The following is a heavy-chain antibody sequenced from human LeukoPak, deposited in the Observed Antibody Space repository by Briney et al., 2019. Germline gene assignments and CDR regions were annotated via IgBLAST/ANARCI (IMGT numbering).Heavy chain of an antibody. CDR1: GYTFTSYD. CDR2: MNPNSGNT. Sequence: ASVKVSCKASGYTFTSYDINWVRQATGQGLEWMGWMNPNSGNTGYAQKFQGRVTMTRNTSITTAYMELSSLRSEDTAVYYCARGAPGSYCSGGSCPYFDYWGQGTLVTVSS. D-gene: IGHD2-15*01. J-gene: IGHJ4*02. CDR3: ARGAPGSYCSGGSCPYFDY. V-gene: IGHV1-8*01.